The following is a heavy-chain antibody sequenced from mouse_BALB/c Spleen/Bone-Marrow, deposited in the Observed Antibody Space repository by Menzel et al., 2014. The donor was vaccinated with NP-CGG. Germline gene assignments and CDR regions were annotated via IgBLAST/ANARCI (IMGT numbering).Heavy chain of an antibody. Sequence: EVQVVESGAELVKPGASVKLSCTASGFNIIDTYMHWVKQRPEQGLEWIGRIDPANGNTKYDPKFQGKATITADTSSNTAYLQLSSLTSEDTAVYYCAAYYRYLAWFAYWGQGTLVTVSA. J-gene: IGHJ3*01. CDR3: AAYYRYLAWFAY. V-gene: IGHV14-3*02. D-gene: IGHD2-14*01. CDR2: IDPANGNT. CDR1: GFNIIDTY.